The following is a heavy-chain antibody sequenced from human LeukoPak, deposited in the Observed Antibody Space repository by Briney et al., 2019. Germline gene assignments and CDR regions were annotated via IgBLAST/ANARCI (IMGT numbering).Heavy chain of an antibody. V-gene: IGHV3-30*04. D-gene: IGHD6-19*01. CDR2: ISYDGSNK. Sequence: GGSLRLSCAASGFTFSSYAMHWVRQAPGKGLEGVAVISYDGSNKYYADSVKRRFTISRDNSKNTLYLQMNSLRAEDTAVYYCARDGQWLVLWWFDPWGRGTLVTVSS. CDR3: ARDGQWLVLWWFDP. CDR1: GFTFSSYA. J-gene: IGHJ5*02.